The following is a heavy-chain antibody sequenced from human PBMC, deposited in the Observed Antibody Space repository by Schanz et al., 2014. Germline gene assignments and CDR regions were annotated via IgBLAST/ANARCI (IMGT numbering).Heavy chain of an antibody. CDR3: ARAPPPYSSSPYYWYYGMDV. J-gene: IGHJ6*02. CDR2: ISSVGISK. V-gene: IGHV3-11*01. CDR1: GFTFSDYY. D-gene: IGHD6-6*01. Sequence: QVQLVESGGGLVKPGGSLRLSCAASGFTFSDYYMSWVRQAPGKGLEWVSYISSVGISKYYADPVKGRFTISRDSAKNPLYLQRNSLSAEDTAVYYWARAPPPYSSSPYYWYYGMDVWGQGTTVTVSS.